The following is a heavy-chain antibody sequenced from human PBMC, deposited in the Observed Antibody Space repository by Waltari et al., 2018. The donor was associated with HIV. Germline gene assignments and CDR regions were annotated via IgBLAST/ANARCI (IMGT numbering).Heavy chain of an antibody. CDR1: GSTFSSSG. J-gene: IGHJ6*02. V-gene: IGHV3-30*18. CDR3: AKPAAMASYGMDV. D-gene: IGHD5-18*01. Sequence: QVPLVASGGGVFQPGRSLRLSCAASGSTFSSSGMHWVRQAPGKGLEWVAVISYDGSNKYYADSVKGRFTISRDNSKNTLYLQMNSLRAEDTAVYYCAKPAAMASYGMDVWGQGTTVTVSS. CDR2: ISYDGSNK.